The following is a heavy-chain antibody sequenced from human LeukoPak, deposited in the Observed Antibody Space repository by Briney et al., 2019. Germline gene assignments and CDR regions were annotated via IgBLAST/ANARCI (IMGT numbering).Heavy chain of an antibody. Sequence: ASVKVSCKASGYTFTGYYMHWVRQAPGQGLEWMGWINPNSVGTNYAQKFQGRVTMTRDTSISTAYMELSRLRSDDTAVYYCARGPHSSGYYYGFDPWGQGTLVTVSS. CDR1: GYTFTGYY. D-gene: IGHD3-22*01. CDR3: ARGPHSSGYYYGFDP. V-gene: IGHV1-2*02. J-gene: IGHJ5*02. CDR2: INPNSVGT.